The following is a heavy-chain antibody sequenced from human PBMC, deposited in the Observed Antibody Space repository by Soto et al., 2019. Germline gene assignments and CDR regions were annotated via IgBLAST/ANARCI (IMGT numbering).Heavy chain of an antibody. D-gene: IGHD6-13*01. Sequence: GGSRRRSWAASGFTFSSYWMSWVRQAPGKGLEWVANIKQDGSDKYYVDSVKGRFTISRDKAKNSLYLQMNSLRAEDTAVYYCARVANIAAAGTNDYWGQGTLVTVSS. CDR1: GFTFSSYW. J-gene: IGHJ4*02. CDR3: ARVANIAAAGTNDY. V-gene: IGHV3-7*03. CDR2: IKQDGSDK.